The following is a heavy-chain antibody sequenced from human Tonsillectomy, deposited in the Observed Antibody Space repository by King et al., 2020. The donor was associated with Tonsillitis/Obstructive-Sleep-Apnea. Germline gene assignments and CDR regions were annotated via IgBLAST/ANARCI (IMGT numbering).Heavy chain of an antibody. CDR1: GFTFSSYA. V-gene: IGHV3-64*01. J-gene: IGHJ4*02. CDR3: AREAYDTSGSCDY. D-gene: IGHD3-22*01. Sequence: VQLVESGGGLVQPGESLRLSCAASGFTFSSYAMHWVRQAPGKGLEFVSAINFNGGSTYYANSVKGRFTISRDNSRYTLYLQKGSLRADDMAVYYCAREAYDTSGSCDYWGQGTLVTVSS. CDR2: INFNGGST.